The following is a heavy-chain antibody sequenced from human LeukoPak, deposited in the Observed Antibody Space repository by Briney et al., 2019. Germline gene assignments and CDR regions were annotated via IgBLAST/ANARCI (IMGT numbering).Heavy chain of an antibody. CDR1: GYTFTSYD. D-gene: IGHD3-16*01. V-gene: IGHV1-8*03. CDR2: MNPNSGNT. J-gene: IGHJ6*03. CDR3: ARAFGWARYYYYMDV. Sequence: ASVKASCKASGYTFTSYDINWVRQATGQGLEWMGWMNPNSGNTGYAQKFQGRVTITRNTSISTAYMELSSLRSEDTAVYYCARAFGWARYYYYMDVWGKGTTVTVSS.